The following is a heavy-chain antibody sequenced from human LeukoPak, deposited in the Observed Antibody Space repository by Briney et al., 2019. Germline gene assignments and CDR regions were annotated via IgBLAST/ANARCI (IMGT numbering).Heavy chain of an antibody. CDR1: GGSISSGSYY. CDR3: ARPSGGTPLKRFDY. Sequence: TLSLTCTVSGGSISSGSYYWSWIRQPAGKGLEWIGRMYSSGSTNYNPSLKSRVTISVDTSKNQFSLKLSSVTAADTAVYYCARPSGGTPLKRFDYWGQGTQVTVSS. D-gene: IGHD1-1*01. CDR2: MYSSGST. J-gene: IGHJ4*02. V-gene: IGHV4-61*02.